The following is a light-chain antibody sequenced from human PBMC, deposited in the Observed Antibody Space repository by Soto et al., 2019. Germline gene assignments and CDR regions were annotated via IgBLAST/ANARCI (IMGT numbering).Light chain of an antibody. CDR2: GNS. Sequence: QSVLTQPPSVSGAPGQRVTISCTGSSSNIGAGSDVHWYQQLPGTAPKLLIDGNSNRPSGVPDRFSGSKSGTSASLSITGRQAEDEADFYCQSHDSSLSAYVFGTGTKLTVL. J-gene: IGLJ1*01. CDR3: QSHDSSLSAYV. V-gene: IGLV1-40*01. CDR1: SSNIGAGSD.